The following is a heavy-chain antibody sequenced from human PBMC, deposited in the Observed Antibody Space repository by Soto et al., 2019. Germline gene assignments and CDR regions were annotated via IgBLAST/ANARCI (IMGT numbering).Heavy chain of an antibody. D-gene: IGHD4-17*01. CDR3: AHRTTTVTWWFDP. CDR2: IYWDDDT. J-gene: IGHJ5*02. Sequence: QITLKESGPTLVKPTQTLTLTCTFSGFSLTTRGVGVGWIRQPPGKPLEWLALIYWDDDTRYSPSLKSRLATTXDXXKNQVVLTMSNIDPADTGTYFCAHRTTTVTWWFDPWGQGTLDTVSS. CDR1: GFSLTTRGVG. V-gene: IGHV2-5*02.